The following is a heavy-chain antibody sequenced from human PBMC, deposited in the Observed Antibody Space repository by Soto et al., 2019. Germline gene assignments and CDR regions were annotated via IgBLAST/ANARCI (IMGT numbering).Heavy chain of an antibody. CDR2: IYYSGST. Sequence: PSETLSLTCTVSGGSISSGDYYWTWSRQPPGKGLEYIGYIYYSGSTYYNPSLKSRVTISVDTSKNQFSLKLSSVTAADTAVYYCARYCSGGSCYEGRSSLFDYWGQGTLVTVSS. CDR3: ARYCSGGSCYEGRSSLFDY. D-gene: IGHD2-15*01. J-gene: IGHJ4*02. CDR1: GGSISSGDYY. V-gene: IGHV4-30-4*01.